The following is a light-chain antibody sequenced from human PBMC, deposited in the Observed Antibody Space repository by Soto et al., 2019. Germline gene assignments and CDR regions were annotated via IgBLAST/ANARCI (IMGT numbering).Light chain of an antibody. V-gene: IGKV1-5*01. CDR2: DVS. J-gene: IGKJ1*01. CDR1: QTISNW. Sequence: DIQMTQSPSTLSASVGDRVTITCRASQTISNWLAWYQQKPGKAPKLLIYDVSSLQSGVPSRFSGSGSGTAFTLTISSLQPDDSATYYRQQYNTLWTFGQGTKVDIK. CDR3: QQYNTLWT.